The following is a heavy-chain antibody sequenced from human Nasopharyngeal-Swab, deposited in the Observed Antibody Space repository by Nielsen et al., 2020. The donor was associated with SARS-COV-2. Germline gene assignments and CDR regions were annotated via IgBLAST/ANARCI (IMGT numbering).Heavy chain of an antibody. CDR3: ARTHNWIDP. CDR2: VYYGLAI. V-gene: IGHV4-39*01. Sequence: PGKGLEWIGSVYYGLAIQYSPSLKSRATISIDTSKNQLSLEVTSVTVADTAVYYCARTHNWIDPQGQGTLVTVS. J-gene: IGHJ5*02.